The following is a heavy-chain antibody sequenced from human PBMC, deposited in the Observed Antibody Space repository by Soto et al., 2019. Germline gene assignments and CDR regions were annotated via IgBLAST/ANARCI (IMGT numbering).Heavy chain of an antibody. CDR3: ARDRVEEYSSSTYYYYGMDV. D-gene: IGHD6-6*01. J-gene: IGHJ6*02. V-gene: IGHV4-31*03. Sequence: PSETLSRTFTVSGGSIISGGYYWSLIRRHAGKGLDLIVYIYYSVSTYYNPSLKSRVTISLDTSKNQFSLKLSSVTAADTAVYYCARDRVEEYSSSTYYYYGMDVWGQGTTVTVSS. CDR1: GGSIISGGYY. CDR2: IYYSVST.